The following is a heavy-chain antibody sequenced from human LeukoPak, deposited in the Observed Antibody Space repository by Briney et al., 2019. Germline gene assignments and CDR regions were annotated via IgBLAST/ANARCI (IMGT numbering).Heavy chain of an antibody. CDR2: ISGSGGST. V-gene: IGHV3-23*01. D-gene: IGHD3-9*01. CDR1: GFTFSSYA. J-gene: IGHJ4*02. Sequence: GGSLRLSCAASGFTFSSYAMSSVRQAPGKGLEWVSAISGSGGSTYYADSVKGRFTISRDNSKNTLYLQRNSLRAEDTAVYYCAKDQLLRLRYLDWRGSGYFDYWGQGTLVTVSS. CDR3: AKDQLLRLRYLDWRGSGYFDY.